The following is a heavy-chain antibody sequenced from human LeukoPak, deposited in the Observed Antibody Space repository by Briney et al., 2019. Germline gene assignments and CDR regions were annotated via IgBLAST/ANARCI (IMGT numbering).Heavy chain of an antibody. CDR2: ISGSGGST. V-gene: IGHV3-23*01. D-gene: IGHD6-19*01. CDR1: GFTFSSYA. J-gene: IGHJ4*02. CDR3: AKEQAVAGTLYYFDY. Sequence: PAGSLRLSCTASGFTFSSYAMSWVRQPPGKGLEWVSAISGSGGSTYYADSVKGRFTISRDNSKNTLYLQMNSLRAEDTAVYYCAKEQAVAGTLYYFDYWGRGTLVTVSS.